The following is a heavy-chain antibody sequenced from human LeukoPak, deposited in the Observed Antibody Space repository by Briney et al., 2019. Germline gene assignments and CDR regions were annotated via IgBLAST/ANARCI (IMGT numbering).Heavy chain of an antibody. CDR3: ARALASGEFDY. Sequence: GGSLRLSCAASGFTFSSYDMHWVRQATGKGLEWVSAIGTAGYTYYPGSVKGRFTISRENAKNSLYLQMNSLRAGDTAVYYCARALASGEFDYWGQGTLVTVSS. CDR1: GFTFSSYD. CDR2: IGTAGYT. V-gene: IGHV3-13*01. D-gene: IGHD2-15*01. J-gene: IGHJ4*02.